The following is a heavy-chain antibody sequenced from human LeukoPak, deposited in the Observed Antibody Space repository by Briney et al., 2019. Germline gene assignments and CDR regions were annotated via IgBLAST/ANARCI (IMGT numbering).Heavy chain of an antibody. CDR1: GFTFSSYS. Sequence: GGSLRLSCAASGFTFSSYSMNWVRQAPGKGLEWVSYISSSSTTIYYADSVKGRFTISRDNAKNSLYLQMDSLRTEDTAVYYCARVAYCGDDCYNYFDYWGQGTLVTVSS. D-gene: IGHD2-21*02. CDR3: ARVAYCGDDCYNYFDY. V-gene: IGHV3-48*01. CDR2: ISSSSTTI. J-gene: IGHJ4*02.